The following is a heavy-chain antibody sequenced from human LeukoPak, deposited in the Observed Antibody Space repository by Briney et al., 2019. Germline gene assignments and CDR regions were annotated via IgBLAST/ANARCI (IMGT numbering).Heavy chain of an antibody. J-gene: IGHJ4*02. Sequence: SQTLSLTCAISGDSVSSNTAAWTWIRQSPSRGLEWLGRTYYRSKWYVDYAVSVKSRITINADTSKNQFSLQLNSVTPEDTAAYYCARGPQVVGYYYIDVWGQGTLVTVSS. CDR3: ARGPQVVGYYYIDV. CDR1: GDSVSSNTAA. V-gene: IGHV6-1*01. D-gene: IGHD2-15*01. CDR2: TYYRSKWYV.